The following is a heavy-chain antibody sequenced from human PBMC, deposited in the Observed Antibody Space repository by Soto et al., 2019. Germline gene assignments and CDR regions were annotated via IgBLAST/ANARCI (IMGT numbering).Heavy chain of an antibody. CDR2: VAASDSYT. J-gene: IGHJ6*01. CDR1: EYSFTSYW. V-gene: IGHV5-10-1*01. Sequence: EPLKMSYRGSEYSFTSYWISWVRQMPGKGLEWMGRVAASDSYTNYSPSFQGHVTISADKSIRTAYLQWSSLKASDTAMYYCASPIYDSSGYYPYYYYHGMDVWGQGTTVTVSS. D-gene: IGHD3-22*01. CDR3: ASPIYDSSGYYPYYYYHGMDV.